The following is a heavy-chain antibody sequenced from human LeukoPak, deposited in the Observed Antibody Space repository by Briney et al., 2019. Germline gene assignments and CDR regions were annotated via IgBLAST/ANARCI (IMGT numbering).Heavy chain of an antibody. CDR1: GYTFTSYG. CDR3: ARDQDSLVRGVNGY. Sequence: ASVKVSCKASGYTFTSYGISWVRQAPGQGLEWMGWIGPYNGNTNYAQNLQGRVTMTTDTSTSTAYMELGSLGSDDTAVYYCARDQDSLVRGVNGYWGQGTLVNVSS. D-gene: IGHD3-10*01. V-gene: IGHV1-18*01. J-gene: IGHJ4*02. CDR2: IGPYNGNT.